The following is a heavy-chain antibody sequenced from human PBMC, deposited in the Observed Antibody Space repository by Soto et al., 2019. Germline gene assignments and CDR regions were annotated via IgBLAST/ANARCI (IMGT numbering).Heavy chain of an antibody. V-gene: IGHV1-3*01. CDR1: GYTFTSYA. CDR2: INAGNGNA. D-gene: IGHD6-6*01. CDR3: ARSRLTRQLVDY. J-gene: IGHJ4*02. Sequence: GASVKVSCKASGYTFTSYAMHWVRQAPGQRLEWMGWINAGNGNAKYSQKFQGRVTITRDTSASTAYMELSSLRSEDTAVYYCARSRLTRQLVDYWGQGTLVTVSS.